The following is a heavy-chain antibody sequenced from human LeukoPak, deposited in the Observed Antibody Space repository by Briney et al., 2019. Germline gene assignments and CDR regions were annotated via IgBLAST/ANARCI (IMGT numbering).Heavy chain of an antibody. V-gene: IGHV3-9*01. CDR3: ARASESIAAAVAFDY. CDR1: GFTFDDYA. D-gene: IGHD6-13*01. Sequence: PGGSLRLSCAASGFTFDDYAMHWVRQAPGKGLEWVSGISWNSGSIGYADSVKGRFTISRDNAKNSLYLQMNSLRAEDTAVYYCARASESIAAAVAFDYWGQGTLVTVSS. J-gene: IGHJ4*02. CDR2: ISWNSGSI.